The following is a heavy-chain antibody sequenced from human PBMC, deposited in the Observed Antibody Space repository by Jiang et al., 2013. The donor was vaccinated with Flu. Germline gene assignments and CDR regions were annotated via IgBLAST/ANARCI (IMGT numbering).Heavy chain of an antibody. CDR2: IDWNDDK. Sequence: TQTLTLTCTFSGFSLSTSGMRVSWIRQPPGKALEWLARIDWNDDKFYSTSLNTRLTISKDTSKNQVVLTMTNMDPVDTATYYCARQVLGGFADYWGQGTLVTVSS. V-gene: IGHV2-70*04. J-gene: IGHJ4*02. CDR1: GFSLSTSGMR. D-gene: IGHD2-15*01. CDR3: ARQVLGGFADY.